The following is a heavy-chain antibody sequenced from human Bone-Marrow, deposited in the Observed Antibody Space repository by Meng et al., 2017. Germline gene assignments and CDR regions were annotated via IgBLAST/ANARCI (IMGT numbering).Heavy chain of an antibody. V-gene: IGHV1-69*02. CDR3: AGKLGYCSGGSCYSDYYYYGMDV. CDR1: GGTFSSYT. Sequence: SAKVFCKASGGTFSSYTISWVRQAPGQGREGRGRIIPILGIANYAQKFQGRVTITADKSTSTAYMELSSLRSEDTAVYYCAGKLGYCSGGSCYSDYYYYGMDVWGQGTMVTVSS. CDR2: IIPILGIA. D-gene: IGHD2-15*01. J-gene: IGHJ6*02.